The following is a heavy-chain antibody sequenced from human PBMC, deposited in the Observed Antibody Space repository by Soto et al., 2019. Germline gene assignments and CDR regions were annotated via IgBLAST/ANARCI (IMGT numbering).Heavy chain of an antibody. J-gene: IGHJ6*02. CDR3: ARVGLNFYYDGMDV. V-gene: IGHV3-48*03. CDR1: GFTFSKYE. CDR2: ISSGGSTI. D-gene: IGHD2-8*01. Sequence: PGGSLRLSCAASGFTFSKYEFNWVRQAPGKGLEWVSYISSGGSTIHYADSVKGRFTISRDNAKNSLYLQMNSLRAEDTAVYYCARVGLNFYYDGMDVWGQGTAVTVSS.